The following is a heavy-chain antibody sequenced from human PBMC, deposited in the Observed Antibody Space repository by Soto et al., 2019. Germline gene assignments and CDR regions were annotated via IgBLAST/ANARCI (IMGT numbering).Heavy chain of an antibody. V-gene: IGHV3-7*03. CDR3: ATLRSTWPRDY. CDR1: GFTFSSHW. J-gene: IGHJ4*02. CDR2: IKQDGSEK. Sequence: GGSLRLSCAASGFTFSSHWMSWVRQAPGKGLEWVANIKQDGSEKYYVDSVKGRFTISRDNAKNSLYLQMNSLSAEDTAVYYCATLRSTWPRDYWGQGTLVTSPQ. D-gene: IGHD6-13*01.